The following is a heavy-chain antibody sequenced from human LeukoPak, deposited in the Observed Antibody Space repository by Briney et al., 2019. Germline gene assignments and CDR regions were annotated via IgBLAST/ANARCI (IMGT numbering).Heavy chain of an antibody. CDR3: CPGIAAAGAFDI. J-gene: IGHJ3*02. D-gene: IGHD6-13*01. V-gene: IGHV1-2*02. Sequence: ASVKVSCKASGYTFTGYYMHWVRQAPGQGLERMGWINPNSGGTNYAQKFQGRVTMTRDTSISTAYMELSRLRSDDTAVYYCCPGIAAAGAFDIWGQGTMVTVSS. CDR1: GYTFTGYY. CDR2: INPNSGGT.